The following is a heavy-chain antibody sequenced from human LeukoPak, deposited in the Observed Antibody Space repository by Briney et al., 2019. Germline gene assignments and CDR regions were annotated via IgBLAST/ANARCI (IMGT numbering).Heavy chain of an antibody. J-gene: IGHJ2*01. V-gene: IGHV4-30-2*01. CDR2: IYYSGST. CDR3: ARHYTVTTFWYFDL. D-gene: IGHD4-17*01. CDR1: GGSISSGGYY. Sequence: SETLSLTCTVSGGSISSGGYYWSWIRQPPGKGLEWIGYIYYSGSTYYNPSLKSRVTISVDTSKNQFSLKLSSVTAADTAVYYCARHYTVTTFWYFDLWGRGTLVTVSS.